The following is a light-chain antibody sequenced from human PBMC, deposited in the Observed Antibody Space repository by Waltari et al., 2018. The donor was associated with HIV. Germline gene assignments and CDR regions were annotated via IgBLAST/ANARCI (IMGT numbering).Light chain of an antibody. Sequence: IQMTQSPSSLSASIGDRVTITCRASQGINTYLSWYQQKPGKAPRLLIHTASSLHAGVPSRFSGSRSGTNFTLTISSLQPEDFATYYCLQTYSFPFTFGHGATVDIK. V-gene: IGKV1-39*01. CDR3: LQTYSFPFT. J-gene: IGKJ2*01. CDR1: QGINTY. CDR2: TAS.